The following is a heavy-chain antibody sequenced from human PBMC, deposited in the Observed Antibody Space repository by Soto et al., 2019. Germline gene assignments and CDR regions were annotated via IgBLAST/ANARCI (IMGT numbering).Heavy chain of an antibody. V-gene: IGHV4-31*03. Sequence: PSETLSLTCTVSGSSLYNNGYSWTWLRQRPGGGLEWLGSNNYRADTYYTPSLRCRITISLDTSQNQFPWWLTSLTSSDTAIYYCARGGSGWKALNYFDPWGQGILVTVS. CDR3: ARGGSGWKALNYFDP. D-gene: IGHD6-19*01. CDR2: NNYRADT. J-gene: IGHJ5*02. CDR1: GSSLYNNGYS.